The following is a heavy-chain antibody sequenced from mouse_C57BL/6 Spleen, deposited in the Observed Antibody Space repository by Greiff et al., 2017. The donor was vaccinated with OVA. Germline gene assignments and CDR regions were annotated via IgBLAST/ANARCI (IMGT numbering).Heavy chain of an antibody. Sequence: DVMLVESGGGLVKPGGSLKLSCAASGFTFSSYAMSWVRQTPEKRLEWVATISDGGSYTYYPDNVKGRFTISRDNAKNNLYLQMSHLKSEDTAMYYCATTVPYYFDYWGQGTTLTVSS. CDR3: ATTVPYYFDY. V-gene: IGHV5-4*03. D-gene: IGHD1-1*01. CDR2: ISDGGSYT. J-gene: IGHJ2*01. CDR1: GFTFSSYA.